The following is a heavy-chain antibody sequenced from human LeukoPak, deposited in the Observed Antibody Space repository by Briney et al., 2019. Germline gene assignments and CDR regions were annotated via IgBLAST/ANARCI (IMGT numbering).Heavy chain of an antibody. V-gene: IGHV1-18*01. D-gene: IGHD3-10*01. Sequence: GASVKVSCKASGYTFTSYGISWVRQAPGQGPERMGGISAYNGNTNYAQKLQGRVTMTTDTSTSTAYMELRSLRSDDTAVYYCARDLENRITMVRGVLDYWGQGTLVTVSS. CDR1: GYTFTSYG. CDR2: ISAYNGNT. CDR3: ARDLENRITMVRGVLDY. J-gene: IGHJ4*02.